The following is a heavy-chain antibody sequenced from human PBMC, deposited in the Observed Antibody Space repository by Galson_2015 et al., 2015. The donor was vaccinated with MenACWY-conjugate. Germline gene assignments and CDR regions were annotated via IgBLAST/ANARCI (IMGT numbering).Heavy chain of an antibody. CDR2: IIPIFGTA. V-gene: IGHV1-69*13. CDR3: ARDPEDPKTYSSGWNYYYGMDV. Sequence: SVKVSCKASGGTFSSYAIGWVRQAPGQGLEWMGGIIPIFGTANYAQKFQGRVTITADESTSTAYMELSSLRSEDTAVYYCARDPEDPKTYSSGWNYYYGMDVWGQGTTVTVSS. CDR1: GGTFSSYA. J-gene: IGHJ6*02. D-gene: IGHD6-19*01.